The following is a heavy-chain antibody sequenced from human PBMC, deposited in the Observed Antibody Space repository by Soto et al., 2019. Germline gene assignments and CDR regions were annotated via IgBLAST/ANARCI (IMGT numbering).Heavy chain of an antibody. V-gene: IGHV1-18*01. CDR3: ARDRHDFGPAGAKWFDL. J-gene: IGHJ5*02. Sequence: VQAAAELRSPGASVKFSCKTSVYSFGRYGVSWVRQAPGQGLEWLGWISGCNGKTEYSQTLRDRVTLTTDTSTGTAYLELRRLKSDDTAIYYCARDRHDFGPAGAKWFDLWGQGPLVTVSS. CDR1: VYSFGRYG. CDR2: ISGCNGKT. D-gene: IGHD3-16*01.